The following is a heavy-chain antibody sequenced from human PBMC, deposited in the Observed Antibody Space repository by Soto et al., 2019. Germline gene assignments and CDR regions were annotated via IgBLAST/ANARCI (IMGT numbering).Heavy chain of an antibody. V-gene: IGHV1-69*02. J-gene: IGHJ4*02. Sequence: QVQLVQSGAEVKKPGSSVKVSCKASGGTFSSYTISWVRQAPGQGLEWMGRIIPILGIANYAQKFQGRVTITADKSRSTAYVELSRLSSEDTAVYYCGRSAFYSSGWYWNYWGQGTLVTVSA. CDR3: GRSAFYSSGWYWNY. CDR1: GGTFSSYT. D-gene: IGHD6-19*01. CDR2: IIPILGIA.